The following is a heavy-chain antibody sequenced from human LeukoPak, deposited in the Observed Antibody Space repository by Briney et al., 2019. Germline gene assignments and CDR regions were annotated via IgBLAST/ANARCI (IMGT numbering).Heavy chain of an antibody. CDR3: AREISPYASAY. J-gene: IGHJ4*02. Sequence: ASVKVSCKASGYPFTDYYLHWVRQAPGQGLEWMGWINPNSGGTNYAQKFQGRVTMTSDTSITTAYMDLSRLTSDDTAVYYCAREISPYASAYWGQGSPVTVSS. CDR2: INPNSGGT. V-gene: IGHV1-2*02. D-gene: IGHD2/OR15-2a*01. CDR1: GYPFTDYY.